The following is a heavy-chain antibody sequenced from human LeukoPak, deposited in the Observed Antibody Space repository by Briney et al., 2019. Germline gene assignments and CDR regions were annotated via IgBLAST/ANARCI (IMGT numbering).Heavy chain of an antibody. CDR2: VDGGGGGT. CDR1: XFXLSSYA. CDR3: AKQSAGSAAWYSLHYDF. V-gene: IGHV3-23*01. D-gene: IGHD6-13*01. J-gene: IGHJ4*02. Sequence: SLRLSCXASXFXLSSYAMTWVRQAPGRGLEWVSSVDGGGGGTYYADSVKGRFTISRDNSKDTLYLQMNGLRAEDTAVYFCAKQSAGSAAWYSLHYDFWGQGTLVTVSS.